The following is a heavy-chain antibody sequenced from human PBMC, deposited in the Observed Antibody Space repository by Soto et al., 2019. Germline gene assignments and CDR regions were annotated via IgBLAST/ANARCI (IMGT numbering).Heavy chain of an antibody. CDR3: ASPGGYYYDSSGYLY. V-gene: IGHV4-59*01. J-gene: IGHJ4*02. Sequence: PSETLSLTCTVSGGSISSYYWSWIRPPPGKGLEWIGYIYYSGSTNYNPSLKSRVTTSVDTSKNHFSLKLSSVTAADTAVYYSASPGGYYYDSSGYLYWGQGTLVTVSS. CDR1: GGSISSYY. CDR2: IYYSGST. D-gene: IGHD3-22*01.